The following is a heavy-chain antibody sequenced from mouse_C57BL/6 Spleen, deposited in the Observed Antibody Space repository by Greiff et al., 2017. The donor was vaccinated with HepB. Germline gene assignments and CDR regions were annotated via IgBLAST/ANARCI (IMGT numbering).Heavy chain of an antibody. Sequence: QVQLQQSGAELVMPGASVKLSCKASGYTFTSYWMHWVKQRPGQGLEWIGEIDPSDSYTNYNQKFKGKSTLTVDKSSSTAYMQLSSLTSEDSAVYYCARKGEYYGSSQAWFAYWGQGTLVTVSA. CDR3: ARKGEYYGSSQAWFAY. J-gene: IGHJ3*01. CDR2: IDPSDSYT. CDR1: GYTFTSYW. V-gene: IGHV1-69*01. D-gene: IGHD1-1*01.